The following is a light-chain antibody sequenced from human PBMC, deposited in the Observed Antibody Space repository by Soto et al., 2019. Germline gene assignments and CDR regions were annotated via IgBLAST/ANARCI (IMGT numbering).Light chain of an antibody. CDR1: QSVSSD. J-gene: IGKJ5*01. V-gene: IGKV3-15*01. CDR3: QHYNKWPIT. Sequence: ELVMAQSPATLSVSPGASATLSCRASQSVSSDLAWYQQKPGQAPRLLIYYTSTRATGFPARFSGGGSGTEFTLNISSLQSEDAEFYDCQHYNKWPITFGQGTRLEIK. CDR2: YTS.